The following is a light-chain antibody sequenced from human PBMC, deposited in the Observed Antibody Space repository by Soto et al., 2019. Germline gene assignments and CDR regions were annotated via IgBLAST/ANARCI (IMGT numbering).Light chain of an antibody. CDR1: QGIRNE. CDR3: LQDYTYPYS. CDR2: GAS. V-gene: IGKV1-6*01. Sequence: AIQMTQSPSSLSASVGDRVTITCRARQGIRNELGWYQQKPGKAPKLLLYGASILQSGIPSTFSGRESGTDFTPTISSPQPEAFATYYCLQDYTYPYSVGRGTKLDIK. J-gene: IGKJ2*01.